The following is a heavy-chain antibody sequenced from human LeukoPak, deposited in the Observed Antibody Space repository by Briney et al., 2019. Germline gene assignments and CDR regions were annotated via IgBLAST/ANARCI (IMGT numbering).Heavy chain of an antibody. Sequence: GGSLRLSCAASGFTFSDHYMSWIRQAPGKGLDLVSFISSSGTTIYYADSVKGRFTISRDNAKNSLYLQMNSLRAEDTAVYYCARVTGLETFDYWGQGTLVTVSS. J-gene: IGHJ4*02. CDR3: ARVTGLETFDY. V-gene: IGHV3-11*01. CDR2: ISSSGTTI. CDR1: GFTFSDHY.